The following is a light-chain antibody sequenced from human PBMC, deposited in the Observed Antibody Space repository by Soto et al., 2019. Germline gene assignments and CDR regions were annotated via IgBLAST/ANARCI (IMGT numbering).Light chain of an antibody. Sequence: DVQMTQSPSSLSASVGDTVTITCRASQSISTWLAWYQQKPNKAPKSLISGASNLQSGVPSRFSGSGSGTEFTLTISSLQPDDFATYYCQQYNSYSPKTFGQGTKVDIK. J-gene: IGKJ1*01. CDR2: GAS. V-gene: IGKV1D-16*01. CDR3: QQYNSYSPKT. CDR1: QSISTW.